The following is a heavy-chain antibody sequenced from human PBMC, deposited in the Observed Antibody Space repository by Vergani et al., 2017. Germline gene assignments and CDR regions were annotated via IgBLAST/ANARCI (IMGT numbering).Heavy chain of an antibody. Sequence: EVQLVQSGAEVKTPGESLKISCKGSGYSFTSYWIGWVRQLPGKGLEWMGIIYPGDSDTRYSPSFQGQVTIPADKSISTAYLQWSSLKASDTAMYYCARHFLTVTTGYYYYYMDVWGKGTTVTVSS. J-gene: IGHJ6*03. CDR3: ARHFLTVTTGYYYYYMDV. D-gene: IGHD4-11*01. V-gene: IGHV5-51*01. CDR2: IYPGDSDT. CDR1: GYSFTSYW.